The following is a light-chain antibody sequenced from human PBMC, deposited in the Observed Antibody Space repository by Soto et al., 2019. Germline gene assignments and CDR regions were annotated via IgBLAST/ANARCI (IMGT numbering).Light chain of an antibody. J-gene: IGLJ2*01. V-gene: IGLV1-40*01. CDR2: GNR. CDR1: SSNLGAGYD. Sequence: QSVLTQPPSVSGAPGQRVTLSCTGNSSNLGAGYDVHWYQQLPGAAPKLVIFGNRNRPSGVPERFSGSKSGNTASLTVSGLQAEDEADYYCSSYAGSNNLVFGGGTKLTVL. CDR3: SSYAGSNNLV.